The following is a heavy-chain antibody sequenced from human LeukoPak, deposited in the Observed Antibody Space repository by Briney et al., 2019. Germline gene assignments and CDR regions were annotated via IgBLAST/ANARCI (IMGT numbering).Heavy chain of an antibody. CDR1: GFAFSSCA. CDR2: ISGSGTST. Sequence: GGSLRLSCAASGFAFSSCALSWVRQPPGKGLDWVSSISGSGTSTYYADSVKGRFTISRDNSKNTLYLQMNSLRAEDTAVYYCAKGKLWHRGVDYWGQGTLVTVSS. J-gene: IGHJ4*02. CDR3: AKGKLWHRGVDY. D-gene: IGHD5-18*01. V-gene: IGHV3-23*01.